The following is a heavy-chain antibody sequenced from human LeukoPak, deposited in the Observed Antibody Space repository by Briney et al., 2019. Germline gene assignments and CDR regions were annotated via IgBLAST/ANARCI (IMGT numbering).Heavy chain of an antibody. D-gene: IGHD4-17*01. Sequence: PSQTLSLTCTVSGGSISSNYWSWIRQSPGKGLEWIGYIYYSGSTNYNPSLKSRVTISVDTSKNQFSLKLSSVTAADTAVYYCAKDSTTVTFNWFDPWGQGTLVTVSS. CDR3: AKDSTTVTFNWFDP. J-gene: IGHJ5*02. V-gene: IGHV4-59*01. CDR2: IYYSGST. CDR1: GGSISSNY.